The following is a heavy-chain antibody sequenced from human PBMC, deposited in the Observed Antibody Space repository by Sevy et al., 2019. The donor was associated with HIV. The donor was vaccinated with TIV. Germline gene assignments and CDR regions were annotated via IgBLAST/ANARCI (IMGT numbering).Heavy chain of an antibody. Sequence: GGSLRLSCAASGFTFSSYWMSWVRQAPGKGLEWVANIKQVGSEKYYVDSVKGRFTISRDNAKNSLYLQMNSLRAEDTAVYYCRGYSSSSGKTVFDYWGQGTLVTVSS. CDR2: IKQVGSEK. CDR1: GFTFSSYW. V-gene: IGHV3-7*01. J-gene: IGHJ4*02. D-gene: IGHD6-6*01. CDR3: RGYSSSSGKTVFDY.